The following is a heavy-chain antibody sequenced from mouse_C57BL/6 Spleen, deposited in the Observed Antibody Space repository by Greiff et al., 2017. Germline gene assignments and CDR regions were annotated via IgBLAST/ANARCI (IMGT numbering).Heavy chain of an antibody. CDR1: GYTFTSYW. D-gene: IGHD2-4*01. V-gene: IGHV1-64*01. CDR2: IHPNSGST. CDR3: ARKRDYDYDVDYAMDY. Sequence: QVQLQQPGAELVKPGASVKLSCKASGYTFTSYWMHWVKQRPGQGLEWIGMIHPNSGSTNYNEKFKSKATLTVDKSSSTAYMQLSSLTSEDSAVYYCARKRDYDYDVDYAMDYWGQGTSVTVTS. J-gene: IGHJ4*01.